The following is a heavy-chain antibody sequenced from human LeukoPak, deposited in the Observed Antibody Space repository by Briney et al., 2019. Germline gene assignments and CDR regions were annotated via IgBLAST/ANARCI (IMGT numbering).Heavy chain of an antibody. D-gene: IGHD3-3*01. V-gene: IGHV1-18*01. CDR3: ARAPDDYDFWSGPFDY. Sequence: ASVKVSCKASGYTFTNYGISWVRQAPGQGLEWMGWISAYSGNTNYAQNLQGRVTMTTDTSTSTAYMELRSLRSDDTAVYCCARAPDDYDFWSGPFDYWGRGTLVTVSS. CDR2: ISAYSGNT. J-gene: IGHJ4*02. CDR1: GYTFTNYG.